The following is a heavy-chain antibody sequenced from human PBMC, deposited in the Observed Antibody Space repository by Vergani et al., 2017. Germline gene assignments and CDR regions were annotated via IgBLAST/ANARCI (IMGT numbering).Heavy chain of an antibody. V-gene: IGHV4-39*01. Sequence: QLQLQESGPGLVKPSETLSLTCTVSGGSISSSSYYWGWIRQPPGKGLEWIGSIYYSGSTYYNPSLKSRVTISVDTSKNQFSLKLSPVTAADTAVYYCARRRRAMWYSSSSQQPYFDYWGQGTLVTVSS. CDR3: ARRRRAMWYSSSSQQPYFDY. D-gene: IGHD6-6*01. CDR1: GGSISSSSYY. CDR2: IYYSGST. J-gene: IGHJ4*02.